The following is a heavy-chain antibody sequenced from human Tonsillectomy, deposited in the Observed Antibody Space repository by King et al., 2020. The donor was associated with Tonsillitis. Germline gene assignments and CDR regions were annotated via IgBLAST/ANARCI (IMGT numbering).Heavy chain of an antibody. CDR2: ISYDGSNK. J-gene: IGHJ6*02. D-gene: IGHD1-26*01. CDR3: ARDESEWEPRYYYYYGMDV. CDR1: GFTFSTYA. V-gene: IGHV3-30-3*01. Sequence: VQLVESGGGVVQPGRSLRLSCAASGFTFSTYAMHWVRQAPGKGLEWVAVISYDGSNKYYADSVKGRFTISRDNSKNTLYLQMNSLRAEDTAVYYCARDESEWEPRYYYYYGMDVWGQGTTVTVSS.